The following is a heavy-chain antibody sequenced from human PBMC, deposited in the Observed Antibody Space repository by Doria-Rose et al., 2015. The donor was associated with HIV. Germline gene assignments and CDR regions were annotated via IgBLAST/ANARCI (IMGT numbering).Heavy chain of an antibody. Sequence: SCKASGYTFNTYDINWVRQATGHGLEWMGWMNPNSGNTGYAHRFQGRVTLTRNTSIGTAYMDLRSLRSDDTAVYYCATSTMLTKGRIFDIWGQGTMVTVSS. V-gene: IGHV1-8*02. J-gene: IGHJ3*02. CDR1: GYTFNTYD. D-gene: IGHD4-17*01. CDR3: ATSTMLTKGRIFDI. CDR2: MNPNSGNT.